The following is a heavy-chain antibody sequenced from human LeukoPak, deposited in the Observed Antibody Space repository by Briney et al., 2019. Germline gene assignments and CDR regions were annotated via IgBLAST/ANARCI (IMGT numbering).Heavy chain of an antibody. V-gene: IGHV4-30-4*01. CDR2: IFYLGNT. CDR3: ARKYPDHWFDP. D-gene: IGHD6-6*01. J-gene: IGHJ5*02. CDR1: GGSISSGNYY. Sequence: NTSQTLSLTCTVSGGSISSGNYYWSWIRQPPGKGLEWIGCIFYLGNTYYTPSLKSRVTISVDTSKNQFSLKLSSVTAADTAVYYCARKYPDHWFDPWGQGTLVTVSS.